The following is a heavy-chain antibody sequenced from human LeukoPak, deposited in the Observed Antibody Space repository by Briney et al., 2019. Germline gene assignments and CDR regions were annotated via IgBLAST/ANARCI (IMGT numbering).Heavy chain of an antibody. J-gene: IGHJ4*02. V-gene: IGHV4-61*05. D-gene: IGHD2-8*01. CDR3: ARAPNPDFFDD. CDR1: GGSISSSYYY. CDR2: IYYSGST. Sequence: PSETLSPTCTVSGGSISSSYYYGGWIRQPPGKGLEWIGYIYYSGSTNYNPSLKSRLTISVDTSRNQFSLKLSSVTAADMAVYYCARAPNPDFFDDWGQGTLVTVSS.